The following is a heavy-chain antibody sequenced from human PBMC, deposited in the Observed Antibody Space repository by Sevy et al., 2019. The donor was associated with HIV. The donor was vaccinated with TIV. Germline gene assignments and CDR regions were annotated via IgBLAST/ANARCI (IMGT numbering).Heavy chain of an antibody. CDR2: ISSISSTI. V-gene: IGHV3-48*01. J-gene: IGHJ3*02. CDR1: GFTFSIYS. Sequence: GGSLRLSCAASGFTFSIYSMNWVRQAPGKGLEWVSYISSISSTIYNADSVKGRYTISRDNAKNSVYRKLNSRKAEETDVDNCARERVDNWNCQRNKDDAFDTWGQGTMVTVSS. CDR3: ARERVDNWNCQRNKDDAFDT. D-gene: IGHD1-7*01.